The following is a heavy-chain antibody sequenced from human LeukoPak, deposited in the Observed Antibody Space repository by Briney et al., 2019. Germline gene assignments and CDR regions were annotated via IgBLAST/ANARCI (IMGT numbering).Heavy chain of an antibody. D-gene: IGHD3-3*01. J-gene: IGHJ6*03. V-gene: IGHV4-34*01. CDR2: INHSGST. CDR1: GGSFSGYY. Sequence: SSETLSLTCAVYGGSFSGYYWSWIRQPPGKGLEWIGEINHSGSTNYNPSLKSRVTISGDTSKTQFSLKLSSVTAADTAVYYCARGRRVRRITIFGVVIAETSNYYYYYMDVWGKGTTVTVSS. CDR3: ARGRRVRRITIFGVVIAETSNYYYYYMDV.